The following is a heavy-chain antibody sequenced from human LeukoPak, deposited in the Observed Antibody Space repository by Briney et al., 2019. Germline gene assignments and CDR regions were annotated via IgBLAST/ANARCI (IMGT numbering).Heavy chain of an antibody. Sequence: SVTVSCKASGGTFSSYAISWVRQAPGQGLEWMGRVIPILGIANYAQKFQGRVTITADKSTSTAYMELSSLRSEDTAVYYCARNGGYDFRYYYGMDVWGQGTTVTVSS. CDR1: GGTFSSYA. CDR2: VIPILGIA. V-gene: IGHV1-69*04. CDR3: ARNGGYDFRYYYGMDV. J-gene: IGHJ6*02. D-gene: IGHD5-12*01.